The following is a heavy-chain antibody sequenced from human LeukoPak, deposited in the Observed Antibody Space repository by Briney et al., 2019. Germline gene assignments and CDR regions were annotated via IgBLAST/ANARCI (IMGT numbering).Heavy chain of an antibody. D-gene: IGHD2-21*02. CDR2: IYNNGGST. Sequence: GGSLRLSCAASGFAFSNYAMHWVRQAPGKGLEHVPVIYNNGGSTYYANSVKGRFTISRDNSKNTLYLQMGSLRAEDMAVYYCARDGAYCGGDCYPTFDFDYWGQGTLVTVSS. CDR1: GFAFSNYA. J-gene: IGHJ4*02. CDR3: ARDGAYCGGDCYPTFDFDY. V-gene: IGHV3-64*01.